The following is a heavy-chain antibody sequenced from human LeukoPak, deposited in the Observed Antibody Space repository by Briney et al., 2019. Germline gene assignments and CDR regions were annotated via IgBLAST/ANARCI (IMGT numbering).Heavy chain of an antibody. Sequence: GGSLRLSCAASGFTFSSYTMHWVRQAPGKGLEWVAVISYDGSNKYYADSVKGRFTISRDNSKNTLYLQMNSLGAEDTAVYYCARDRMTSASHYYQYGMGVWGQGTTVTVSS. CDR3: ARDRMTSASHYYQYGMGV. V-gene: IGHV3-30-3*01. J-gene: IGHJ6*02. D-gene: IGHD1-26*01. CDR2: ISYDGSNK. CDR1: GFTFSSYT.